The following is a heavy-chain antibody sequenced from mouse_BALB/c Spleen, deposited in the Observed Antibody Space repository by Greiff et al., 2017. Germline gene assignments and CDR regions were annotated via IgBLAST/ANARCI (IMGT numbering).Heavy chain of an antibody. Sequence: EVQRVESGPGLVKPSQSLSLTCTVTGYSITSDYAWNWIRQFPGNKLEWMGYISYSGSTSYNPSLKSRISITRDTSKNQFFLQLNSVTTEDTATYYCARQLGLQAWFAYWGQGTLVTVSA. D-gene: IGHD3-1*01. CDR2: ISYSGST. V-gene: IGHV3-2*02. J-gene: IGHJ3*01. CDR3: ARQLGLQAWFAY. CDR1: GYSITSDYA.